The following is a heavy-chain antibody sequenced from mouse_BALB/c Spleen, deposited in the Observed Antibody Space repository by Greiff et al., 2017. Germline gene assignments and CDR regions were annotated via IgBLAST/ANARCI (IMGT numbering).Heavy chain of an antibody. V-gene: IGHV6-6*02. D-gene: IGHD1-1*01. CDR1: GFTFSNYW. Sequence: EVKLVESGGGLVQPGGSMKLSCVASGFTFSNYWMNWVRQSPEKGLEWVAEIRLKSNNYATHYAESVKGRFTISRDDSKSSVYLQMNNLRAEDTGIYDCTGYGSRSFAYWGQGTLVTVSA. J-gene: IGHJ3*01. CDR3: TGYGSRSFAY. CDR2: IRLKSNNYAT.